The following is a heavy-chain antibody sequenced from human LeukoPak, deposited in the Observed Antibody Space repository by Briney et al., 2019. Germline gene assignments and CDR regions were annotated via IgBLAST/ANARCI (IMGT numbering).Heavy chain of an antibody. D-gene: IGHD3-10*01. CDR1: GFTFSSYW. CDR2: IKQDGSEK. CDR3: AREKTYYYGSGSFYVY. Sequence: GGSLRLSCAASGFTFSSYWMSWVRQAPGKGLEWVANIKQDGSEKYYVDSVKGRFTISRDNAKNSLYLQMNGLRAEDTAVYYCAREKTYYYGSGSFYVYWGQGTLVTVSS. J-gene: IGHJ4*02. V-gene: IGHV3-7*01.